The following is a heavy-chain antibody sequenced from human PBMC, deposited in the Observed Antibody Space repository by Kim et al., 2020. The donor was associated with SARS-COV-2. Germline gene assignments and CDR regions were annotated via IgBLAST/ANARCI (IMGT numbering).Heavy chain of an antibody. Sequence: KSRVTISVDTSKNQFSLKLSSVTAADTAVYYCARDWGIAAAGYYYYGMDVWGQGTTVTVSS. V-gene: IGHV4-59*01. D-gene: IGHD6-13*01. J-gene: IGHJ6*02. CDR3: ARDWGIAAAGYYYYGMDV.